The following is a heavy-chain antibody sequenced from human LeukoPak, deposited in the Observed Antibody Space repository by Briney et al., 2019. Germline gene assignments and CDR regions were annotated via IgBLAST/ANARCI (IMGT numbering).Heavy chain of an antibody. D-gene: IGHD3-3*01. Sequence: SETLSLTCTVSGGSISSYYWSWIRQPPGKGLEWIGYIYYSGSTNYNPSLKSRVTISVDTSKNQFSLKLSSVTAADTAVYYCARVYYDFWSGWTFDYWGQGTLVTVSS. J-gene: IGHJ4*02. CDR1: GGSISSYY. CDR3: ARVYYDFWSGWTFDY. V-gene: IGHV4-59*01. CDR2: IYYSGST.